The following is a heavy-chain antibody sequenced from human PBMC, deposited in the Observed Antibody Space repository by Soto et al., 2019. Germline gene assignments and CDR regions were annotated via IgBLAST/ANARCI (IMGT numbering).Heavy chain of an antibody. J-gene: IGHJ5*02. D-gene: IGHD5-18*01. Sequence: PSETLSLTCAVYGVSFRGYYWSWIRQSPGRGLEWIGEINHSGSANYKSSLRSRVAFSIDTSKNHFSLKLNSVTAADTAVYYCAREGEYSAAAGGWFDPWGQGSPVTVSS. CDR2: INHSGSA. CDR1: GVSFRGYY. CDR3: AREGEYSAAAGGWFDP. V-gene: IGHV4-34*01.